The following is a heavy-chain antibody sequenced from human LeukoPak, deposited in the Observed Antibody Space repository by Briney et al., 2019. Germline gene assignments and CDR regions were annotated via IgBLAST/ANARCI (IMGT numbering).Heavy chain of an antibody. CDR3: ARGDSSGWYGDYYYYMDV. CDR1: GYTFTSYD. CDR2: MNPNSGNT. D-gene: IGHD6-19*01. V-gene: IGHV1-8*03. Sequence: GASVKVSCKASGYTFTSYDINWVRQATGQGLEWMGWMNPNSGNTGYAQKFQGRVTITRNTSISTAYMELSSLRSEDTAVYYCARGDSSGWYGDYYYYMDVWGKGTTVT. J-gene: IGHJ6*03.